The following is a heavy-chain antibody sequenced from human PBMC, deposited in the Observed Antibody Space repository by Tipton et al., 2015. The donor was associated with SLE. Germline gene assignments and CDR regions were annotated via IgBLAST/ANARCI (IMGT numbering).Heavy chain of an antibody. CDR3: ARDPQLAGFDL. D-gene: IGHD3-10*01. J-gene: IGHJ5*02. CDR2: IYYSANT. Sequence: LRLSCAVYGGSLSDYYWSWIRQPPGKGLEWIGYIYYSANTYYNPSLKSRVTISVDTSKNQFSLKLSSVTAADTAVYYCARDPQLAGFDLWGQGTLVTVSS. V-gene: IGHV4-34*09. CDR1: GGSLSDYY.